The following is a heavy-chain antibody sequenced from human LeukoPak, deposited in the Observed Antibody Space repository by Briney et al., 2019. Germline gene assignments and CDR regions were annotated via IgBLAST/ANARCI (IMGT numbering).Heavy chain of an antibody. CDR1: GFTFSSYA. Sequence: GGTLRLSCAASGFTFSSYAMNWVRQAPGKGLEWVSAINGGGSSTYYADSVKGRFTISRDNSKNTLYIQMNSLRAEDTAVYYCAKGPIVVMTDWGQGTLVTVSS. D-gene: IGHD3-22*01. CDR2: INGGGSST. V-gene: IGHV3-23*01. J-gene: IGHJ4*02. CDR3: AKGPIVVMTD.